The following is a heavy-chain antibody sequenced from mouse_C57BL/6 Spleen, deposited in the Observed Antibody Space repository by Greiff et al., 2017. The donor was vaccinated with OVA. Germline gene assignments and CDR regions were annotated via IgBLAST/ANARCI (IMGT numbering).Heavy chain of an antibody. CDR2: IDPSDSET. J-gene: IGHJ2*01. V-gene: IGHV1-52*01. CDR3: AREGPPMAPYFDY. Sequence: VQLQQPGAELVRPGSSVQLSCTASGYTFTSYWMHWVKQRPIQGLEWIGNIDPSDSETHYNQKFKDKATLTVDKSSSTAYMQLSSLTSEDSAVYYCAREGPPMAPYFDYWGQGTTLTVSS. CDR1: GYTFTSYW. D-gene: IGHD6-1*01.